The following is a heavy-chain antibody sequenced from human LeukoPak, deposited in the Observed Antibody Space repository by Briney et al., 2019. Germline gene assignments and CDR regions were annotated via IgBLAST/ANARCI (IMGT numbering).Heavy chain of an antibody. Sequence: QAGGSLRLSCAASGFTFSSYAMHWVRQAPGKGLEWVAVISYDGSNKYYADSVKGQFTISRDNSKNTLYLQMNSLRAEDTAVYYCARDFLAAFDYWGQGTLVTVSS. CDR2: ISYDGSNK. D-gene: IGHD6-13*01. CDR1: GFTFSSYA. CDR3: ARDFLAAFDY. V-gene: IGHV3-30-3*01. J-gene: IGHJ4*02.